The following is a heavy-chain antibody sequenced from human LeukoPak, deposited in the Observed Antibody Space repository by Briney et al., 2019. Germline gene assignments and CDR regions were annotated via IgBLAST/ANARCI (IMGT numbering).Heavy chain of an antibody. CDR1: GGSISSGGYY. CDR3: ARETPHCSSTSCYQPYNWFDP. D-gene: IGHD2-2*01. CDR2: IYYSGST. V-gene: IGHV4-31*03. J-gene: IGHJ5*02. Sequence: SETLSLTCTVSGGSISSGGYYWSWIRQHPGKGLEWIGYIYYSGSTYYNPSLKSRVTISVDTSKNQFSLKLSSVTAADTAVYYCARETPHCSSTSCYQPYNWFDPWGQGTLVTVSS.